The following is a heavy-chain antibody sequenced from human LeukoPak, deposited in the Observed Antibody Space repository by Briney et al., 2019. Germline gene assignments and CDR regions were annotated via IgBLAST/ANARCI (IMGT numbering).Heavy chain of an antibody. CDR1: GYTFNDYY. CDR2: INPNTGDT. J-gene: IGHJ1*01. CDR3: AREARPIYVHF. V-gene: IGHV1-2*04. D-gene: IGHD3-3*02. Sequence: ASVKVXCXASGYTFNDYYVHWVRQAPGKGLEWMGWINPNTGDTEYSQKFQGWVTMTRDTYINKAYMEVTSLNDTAVYFCAREARPIYVHFWGPGTLVTVSS.